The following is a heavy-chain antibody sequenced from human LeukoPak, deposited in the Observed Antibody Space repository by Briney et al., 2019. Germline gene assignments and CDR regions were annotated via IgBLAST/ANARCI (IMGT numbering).Heavy chain of an antibody. V-gene: IGHV4-59*01. J-gene: IGHJ4*02. CDR1: GGSISSYY. CDR2: IYSSGST. CDR3: ARSDGGPFDY. D-gene: IGHD4-23*01. Sequence: SETLSLTCTVSGGSISSYYWSWIRQPPGKGLEWIGYIYSSGSTNYNPSLKSRVTISVDTSKNQFSLKLSSVTAADTAVYYCARSDGGPFDYWGQGTLVTVSS.